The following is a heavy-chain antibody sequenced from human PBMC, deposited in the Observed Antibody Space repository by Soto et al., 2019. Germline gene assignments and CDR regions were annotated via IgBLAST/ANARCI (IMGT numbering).Heavy chain of an antibody. CDR2: ISGSGGST. V-gene: IGHV3-23*01. CDR3: AKDIVAVGSYETFDF. CDR1: GFTFSNFA. D-gene: IGHD1-26*01. Sequence: EVQLSQSGGGLVQPGGSLRLSCAASGFTFSNFAMRWVRQAPGKGLEWVSDISGSGGSTYYAESVKGRFTITRDNSKNTLFLQMNSLRVEDTAVYYCAKDIVAVGSYETFDFWGQGTMVTVSS. J-gene: IGHJ4*02.